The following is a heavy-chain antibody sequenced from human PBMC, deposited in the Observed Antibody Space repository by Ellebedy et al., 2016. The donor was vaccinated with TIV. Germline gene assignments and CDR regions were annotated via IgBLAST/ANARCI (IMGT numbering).Heavy chain of an antibody. CDR2: INPNSGGT. J-gene: IGHJ4*02. V-gene: IGHV1-2*02. CDR1: GYTFTGYY. CDR3: ARAYGSGYFDY. Sequence: ASVKVSCXASGYTFTGYYMHWVRQAPGQGLEWMGWINPNSGGTNYAQKFQGRVTILIDTSKSQFSLKLNSVTAADTAVYYCARAYGSGYFDYWGQGTLVTVSS. D-gene: IGHD3-10*01.